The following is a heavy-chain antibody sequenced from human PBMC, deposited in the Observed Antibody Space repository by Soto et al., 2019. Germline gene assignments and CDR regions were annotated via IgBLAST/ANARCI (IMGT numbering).Heavy chain of an antibody. CDR3: AKPVQVAPHYYYGMDV. CDR2: ISDSGDST. CDR1: GFTFSTYA. Sequence: EVQLLESGGGLVQPGGSLRLSCAASGFTFSTYAMTWVRQAPGKALEWVSAISDSGDSTYYADSVKGRFTISRDNSKNTLYLQLNSLRAEDTAIYYCAKPVQVAPHYYYGMDVWGQGTTVTVSS. J-gene: IGHJ6*02. V-gene: IGHV3-23*01.